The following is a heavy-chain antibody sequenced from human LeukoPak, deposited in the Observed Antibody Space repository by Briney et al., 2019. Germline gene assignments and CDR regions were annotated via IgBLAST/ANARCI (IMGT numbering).Heavy chain of an antibody. CDR1: GFTFSSYW. CDR3: AKDHLPGIVVADRDY. V-gene: IGHV3-23*01. CDR2: ISGSGGST. J-gene: IGHJ4*02. Sequence: GGSLRLSCAASGFTFSSYWMHWVRQAPGKGLVWVSAISGSGGSTYYADSVKGRFTISRDNSKNTLYLQINGLRAEDTAVYYCAKDHLPGIVVADRDYWGQGTLVTVSS. D-gene: IGHD6-19*01.